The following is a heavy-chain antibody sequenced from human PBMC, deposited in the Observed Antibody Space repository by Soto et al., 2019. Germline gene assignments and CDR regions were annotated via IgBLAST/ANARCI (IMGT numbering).Heavy chain of an antibody. D-gene: IGHD3-10*01. CDR2: ISAYNGNT. J-gene: IGHJ6*02. CDR1: GYAFTVYC. V-gene: IGHV1-18*01. Sequence: VSVKVSCKGSGYAFTVYCSSWVRPTPGQGLEWMGWISAYNGNTNYAQKLQGRITMTTDTSTSTVYMELRNLRSDDTAVYYCARDPYGSGSSSRSGYYYYGMDVWGQGTTVTVSS. CDR3: ARDPYGSGSSSRSGYYYYGMDV.